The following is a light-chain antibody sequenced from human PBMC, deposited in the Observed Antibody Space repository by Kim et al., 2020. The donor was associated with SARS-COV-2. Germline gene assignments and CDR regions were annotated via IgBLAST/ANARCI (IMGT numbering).Light chain of an antibody. CDR1: NIASKT. CDR3: QVWDSTNDHPV. V-gene: IGLV3-21*04. Sequence: SYELTQPPSVSVAPGKTARITCGGNNIASKTVHWYQQRPVQLPVLVVYYDLDRPSGIPERFSGSNSGNTATLTISRVEAGDEADYYCQVWDSTNDHPVFGGGTQLTVL. J-gene: IGLJ2*01. CDR2: YDL.